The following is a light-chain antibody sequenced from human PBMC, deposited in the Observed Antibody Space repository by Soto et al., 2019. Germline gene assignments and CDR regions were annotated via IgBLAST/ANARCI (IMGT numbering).Light chain of an antibody. CDR1: SSDVGGYNY. V-gene: IGLV2-8*01. Sequence: QSALTQPPSASGSPGQSVTISCTGTSSDVGGYNYVSWYQQHPGKAPKLMIYEVSKRPSGVPDRFSGSKSGNTASLTVSGLQAEDEADYYCSVYTSIKEVFGGGTKLTVL. CDR3: SVYTSIKEV. J-gene: IGLJ2*01. CDR2: EVS.